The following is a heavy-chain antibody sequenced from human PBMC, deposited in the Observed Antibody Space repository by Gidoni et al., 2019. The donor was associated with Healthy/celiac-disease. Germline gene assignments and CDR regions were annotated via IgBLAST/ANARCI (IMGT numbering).Heavy chain of an antibody. D-gene: IGHD1-26*01. V-gene: IGHV3-48*01. J-gene: IGHJ4*02. CDR2: ISSSSSTI. CDR1: GFTFSSYS. Sequence: EVQLVESGGGLVQPGGSLRLSCAAPGFTFSSYSMNWVRPAPGKGLEWVSYISSSSSTIYYADSVKGRFTISRDNAKNSLYLQMNSLRAEDTAVYYCARDKLGLVGATTFDYWGQGTLVTVSS. CDR3: ARDKLGLVGATTFDY.